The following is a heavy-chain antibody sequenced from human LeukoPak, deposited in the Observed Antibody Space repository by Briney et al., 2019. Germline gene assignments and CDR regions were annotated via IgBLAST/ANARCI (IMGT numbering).Heavy chain of an antibody. D-gene: IGHD3-10*01. CDR2: ISSSSSYI. J-gene: IGHJ4*02. Sequence: GGSLRLSCAASGFTFSSYSMNWVRQAPGKGLEWVSSISSSSSYIYYADSVKGRFTIFRDNAKNSLYLQMNSLRAEDTAVYYCARGWFGELWYYFDYWGQGTLVTVSS. CDR3: ARGWFGELWYYFDY. V-gene: IGHV3-21*01. CDR1: GFTFSSYS.